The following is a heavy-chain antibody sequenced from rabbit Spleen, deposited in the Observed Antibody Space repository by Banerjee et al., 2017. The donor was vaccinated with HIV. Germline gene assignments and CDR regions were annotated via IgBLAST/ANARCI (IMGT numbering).Heavy chain of an antibody. CDR3: ARDLDGVIGWNFGW. D-gene: IGHD1-1*01. V-gene: IGHV1S40*01. Sequence: QSLEESGGDLVKPEGSLTLTCTASGFSFSSSYYMCWVRQAPGKGLECIACIYGDRSGSTYYANWAKGRFTISRTSSTTVTLEMTSLTAADTATYFCARDLDGVIGWNFGWWGPGTLVTVS. CDR1: GFSFSSSYY. CDR2: IYGDRSGST. J-gene: IGHJ4*01.